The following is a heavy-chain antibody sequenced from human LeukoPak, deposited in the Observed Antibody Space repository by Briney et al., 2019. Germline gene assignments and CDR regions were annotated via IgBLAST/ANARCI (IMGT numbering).Heavy chain of an antibody. CDR3: ATGGVLRYFDWLLSSYYYYYGMDV. V-gene: IGHV1-2*02. CDR2: INPNSGGT. CDR1: GYTFTGYY. D-gene: IGHD3-9*01. J-gene: IGHJ6*02. Sequence: ASVKVSCKASGYTFTGYYMHWVRQAPGQGLEWMGWINPNSGGTNYAQKFQGRVTMTRNTSISTAYMELSSLRSEDTAVYYCATGGVLRYFDWLLSSYYYYYGMDVWGQGTTVTVSS.